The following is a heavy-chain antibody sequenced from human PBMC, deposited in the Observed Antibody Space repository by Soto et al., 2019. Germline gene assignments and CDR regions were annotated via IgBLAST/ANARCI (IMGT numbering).Heavy chain of an antibody. J-gene: IGHJ3*02. CDR1: GFTFDDYA. CDR2: ISWNSGSI. CDR3: AKDVAAVPPNDAFDI. Sequence: GGSLRLSCAASGFTFDDYAMHWVRQAPGKGLEWVSGISWNSGSIGYADSVKGRFTISRDNAKNSLYLQMNSLRAEDTALYYCAKDVAAVPPNDAFDIWGQGTMVTVSS. V-gene: IGHV3-9*01. D-gene: IGHD6-13*01.